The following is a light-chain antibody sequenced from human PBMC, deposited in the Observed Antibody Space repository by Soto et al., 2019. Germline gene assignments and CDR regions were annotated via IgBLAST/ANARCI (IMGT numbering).Light chain of an antibody. J-gene: IGKJ5*01. CDR1: QPIGNY. CDR3: QHTHAVPLT. V-gene: IGKV1-39*01. Sequence: PISQSQSSQSAFVQDRVTTGCRASQPIGNYLNWYQQKPGEAPKVLIFAASSLRSGVPSRFSGSGYGTDFTLTINNLHPEDSATYYCQHTHAVPLTFGQGTRLE. CDR2: AAS.